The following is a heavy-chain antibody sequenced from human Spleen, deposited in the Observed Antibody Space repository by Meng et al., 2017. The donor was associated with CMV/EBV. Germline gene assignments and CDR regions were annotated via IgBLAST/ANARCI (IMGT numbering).Heavy chain of an antibody. J-gene: IGHJ4*02. CDR1: GGSFSGYY. CDR3: ARAVKISSSWYFDY. D-gene: IGHD6-13*01. V-gene: IGHV4-34*09. CDR2: IYYSGST. Sequence: VYGGSFSGYYWSWIRQPPGKGLEWIGYIYYSGSTYYNPSLKSRVTISVDTSKNQFSLKLSSVTAADTAVYYCARAVKISSSWYFDYWGQGTLVTVSS.